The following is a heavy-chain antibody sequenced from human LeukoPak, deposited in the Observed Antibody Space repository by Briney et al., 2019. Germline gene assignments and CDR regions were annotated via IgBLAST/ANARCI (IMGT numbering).Heavy chain of an antibody. Sequence: GGSLRLSCAASGFTFSSYWMSWVRQAPGKGLEWVSTITDIGGSTYYADSVKGRFTISRDNSKNTLYLQMNSLRAEDTAIYYCAKVRTPIVGPTDFDYWGQGTLVTVSS. V-gene: IGHV3-23*01. CDR2: ITDIGGST. D-gene: IGHD1-26*01. CDR3: AKVRTPIVGPTDFDY. CDR1: GFTFSSYW. J-gene: IGHJ4*02.